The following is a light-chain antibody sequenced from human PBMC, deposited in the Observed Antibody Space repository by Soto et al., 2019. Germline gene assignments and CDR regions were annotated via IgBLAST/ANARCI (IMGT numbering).Light chain of an antibody. CDR3: EQYGSSPPSIT. CDR1: QSVSITY. Sequence: EIVMTQSPATLSVSPGERATLSCRASQSVSITYLTWYQQKPGQAPRLLIFGASKRATGIPDRFSGSGSGRDFTLTISGLEPEDFAVYYCEQYGSSPPSITFGQGTRLEIK. CDR2: GAS. J-gene: IGKJ5*01. V-gene: IGKV3-20*01.